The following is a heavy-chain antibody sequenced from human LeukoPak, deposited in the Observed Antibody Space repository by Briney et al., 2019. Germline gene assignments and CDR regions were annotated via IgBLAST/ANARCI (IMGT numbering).Heavy chain of an antibody. CDR2: IGYDGNNK. V-gene: IGHV3-30*02. CDR3: ATPDAYYYGGFDY. J-gene: IGHJ4*02. CDR1: GFIFSSYG. Sequence: PGGSLRLSCAASGFIFSSYGMHWVRQAPGKGPEWVAFIGYDGNNKHYVDSVKGRFTISRDNSKNTLYLQMNSLRDEDTAVYSCATPDAYYYGGFDYWGQGTLVTVSS. D-gene: IGHD3-22*01.